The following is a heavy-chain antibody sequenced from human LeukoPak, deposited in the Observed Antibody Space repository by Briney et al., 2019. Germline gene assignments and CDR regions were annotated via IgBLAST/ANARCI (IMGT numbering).Heavy chain of an antibody. CDR3: ASSVKSYSSGWYGQAFDY. CDR2: INTNTGNP. D-gene: IGHD6-19*01. Sequence: ASVKVSCKPSGYIFTNYGITWVRQAPGQGLEWMGWINTNTGNPTYAQGFTGRFVFSLDTSVSTAYLQISSLKAEDTAVYYCASSVKSYSSGWYGQAFDYWGQGTLVTVSS. CDR1: GYIFTNYG. V-gene: IGHV7-4-1*02. J-gene: IGHJ4*02.